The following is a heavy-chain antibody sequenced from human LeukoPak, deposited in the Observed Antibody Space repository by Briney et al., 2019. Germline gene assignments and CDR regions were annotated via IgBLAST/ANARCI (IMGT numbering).Heavy chain of an antibody. CDR2: ISPTGSTT. Sequence: GGSLRLSCTASGFSFSGHWMHWARQLPGKGLVWVSRISPTGSTTSYADSVKGRFTVSRDNAKNTLYLQVNNLRAEDTAVYYCAKDLVLWFGEEGYFDYWGQGTLVTVSS. D-gene: IGHD3-10*01. CDR1: GFSFSGHW. V-gene: IGHV3-74*01. J-gene: IGHJ4*02. CDR3: AKDLVLWFGEEGYFDY.